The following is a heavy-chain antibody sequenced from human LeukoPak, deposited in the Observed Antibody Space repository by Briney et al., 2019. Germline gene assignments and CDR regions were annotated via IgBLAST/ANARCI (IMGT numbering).Heavy chain of an antibody. CDR3: ARRPGDWFHYYYYYMDV. J-gene: IGHJ6*03. CDR2: ISSSSSTI. Sequence: GRSLRLSCAASGFTFSSYSMNWVRQAPGKGLEWVSYISSSSSTIYYADSVKGRFTISRDNAKNSLYLQMNSLRAEDTAVYYCARRPGDWFHYYYYYMDVWGKGTTVTVSS. V-gene: IGHV3-48*01. CDR1: GFTFSSYS. D-gene: IGHD3-9*01.